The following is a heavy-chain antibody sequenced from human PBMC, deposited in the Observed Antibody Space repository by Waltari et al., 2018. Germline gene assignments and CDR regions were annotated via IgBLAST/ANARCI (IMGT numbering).Heavy chain of an antibody. Sequence: EVQLLESGGGLVQPGGSLRLSCAASGFTFSSYAMSWVRQAPGKGLEWVSVIYSGGSTYDADSVKGRFTISRDNSKNTLYLQMNSLRAEDTAVYYCAKERSDIGSFDYWGQGTLVTVSS. CDR2: IYSGGST. CDR1: GFTFSSYA. CDR3: AKERSDIGSFDY. J-gene: IGHJ4*02. D-gene: IGHD2-15*01. V-gene: IGHV3-23*03.